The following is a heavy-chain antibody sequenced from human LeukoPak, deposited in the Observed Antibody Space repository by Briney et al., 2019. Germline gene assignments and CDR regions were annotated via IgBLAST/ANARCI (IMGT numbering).Heavy chain of an antibody. V-gene: IGHV4-30-2*01. CDR2: IYHSGST. CDR1: GGSISSGGYS. D-gene: IGHD6-19*01. CDR3: AGKQWQVSHYFDY. Sequence: SETLSLTCAVSGGSISSGGYSWSWIRQPPGKGLEWIGYIYHSGSTYYNPSLKSRVTISVDRSKNQFSLKLSSVTAADTAVYYCAGKQWQVSHYFDYWGQGTLVTASS. J-gene: IGHJ4*02.